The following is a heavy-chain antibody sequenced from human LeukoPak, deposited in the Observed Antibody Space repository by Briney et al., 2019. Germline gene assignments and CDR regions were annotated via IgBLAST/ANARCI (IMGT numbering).Heavy chain of an antibody. J-gene: IGHJ4*02. CDR1: GFTFSSYT. Sequence: GGSLRLSCAASGFTFSSYTMHWVRQAPGKGLEWVALILYDGSNKYYADSVKGRFTISRDNSKNTLYLQMNSLRAEDTAVYYCARESILYGSGSYYFDYWGQGTLVTVSS. V-gene: IGHV3-30-3*01. CDR3: ARESILYGSGSYYFDY. D-gene: IGHD3-10*01. CDR2: ILYDGSNK.